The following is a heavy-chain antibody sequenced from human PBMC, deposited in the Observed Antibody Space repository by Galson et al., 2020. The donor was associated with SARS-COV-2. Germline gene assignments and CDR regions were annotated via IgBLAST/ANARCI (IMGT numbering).Heavy chain of an antibody. Sequence: TGGSLRLSCVASGFTFSTYGMDWVRQAPGKGLEWVAVIWYDGSNKYYADSVKGRFTIARDNSKNTQYLQMNSLRDDDTAVYYCASGSSSNAFDIWGQGTMVTVFS. CDR2: IWYDGSNK. D-gene: IGHD3-3*01. J-gene: IGHJ3*02. V-gene: IGHV3-33*01. CDR3: ASGSSSNAFDI. CDR1: GFTFSTYG.